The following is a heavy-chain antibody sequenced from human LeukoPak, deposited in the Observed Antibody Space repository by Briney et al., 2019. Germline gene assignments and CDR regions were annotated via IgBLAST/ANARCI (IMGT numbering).Heavy chain of an antibody. V-gene: IGHV1-2*02. D-gene: IGHD5-24*01. CDR3: ARWGLTAGPYGYNSQY. Sequence: ASVKVSCKASGYTFTSYGISWVRQAPGQGLEWMGWINPKSGGTNYAQKFQGRVTMTRDTSISTAHMELSRLRSDDTAVYYCARWGLTAGPYGYNSQYWGQGTLVTVSS. CDR1: GYTFTSYG. CDR2: INPKSGGT. J-gene: IGHJ4*02.